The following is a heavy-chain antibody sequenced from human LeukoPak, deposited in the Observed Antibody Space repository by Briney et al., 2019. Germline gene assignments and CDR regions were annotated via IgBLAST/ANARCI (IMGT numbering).Heavy chain of an antibody. V-gene: IGHV1-2*06. Sequence: ASVKVSCKASGYTFTGYYMHWVRQAPGQGLEWMGRINPNSGGTNYAQKLQGRVTMTRDPSISTAYMEVSSLRSDDTAVYYCARDLGRDGYNYYSWGQGTLVTVSS. CDR1: GYTFTGYY. D-gene: IGHD5-24*01. J-gene: IGHJ4*02. CDR2: INPNSGGT. CDR3: ARDLGRDGYNYYS.